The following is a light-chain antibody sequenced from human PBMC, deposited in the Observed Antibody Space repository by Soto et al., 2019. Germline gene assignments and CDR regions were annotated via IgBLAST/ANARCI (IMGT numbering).Light chain of an antibody. CDR1: SSDVGSYNL. CDR2: EVS. J-gene: IGLJ1*01. Sequence: QSGMTLHASVSGSPGQSITLSCTGTSSDVGSYNLVSWYQQHPGKAPKLIIYEVSKRPSGVSNRFSGSKSGNTASLTISGLQAEDEADYYCCSYAGSSTVFGTGTKVNVL. CDR3: CSYAGSSTV. V-gene: IGLV2-23*02.